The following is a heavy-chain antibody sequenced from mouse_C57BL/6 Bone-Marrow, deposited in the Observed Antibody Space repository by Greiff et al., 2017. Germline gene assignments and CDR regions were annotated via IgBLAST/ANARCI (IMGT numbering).Heavy chain of an antibody. CDR1: GFTFSDYY. J-gene: IGHJ2*01. CDR2: ISNGGGST. D-gene: IGHD2-4*01. V-gene: IGHV5-12*01. CDR3: ARQGDYDGDY. Sequence: EVQVVESGGGLVQPGGSLKLSCAASGFTFSDYYMYWVRQTPEKRLEWVAYISNGGGSTYYPDTVKGRFTISRDNAKNTLYLQMSRLKSEDTAMYYCARQGDYDGDYWGQGTTLTVSS.